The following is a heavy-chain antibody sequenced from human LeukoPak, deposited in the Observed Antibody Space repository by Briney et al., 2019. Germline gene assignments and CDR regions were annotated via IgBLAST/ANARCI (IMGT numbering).Heavy chain of an antibody. CDR2: IYHSGST. V-gene: IGHV4-30-2*01. CDR3: ARRNGYYFDY. D-gene: IGHD3-3*01. J-gene: IGHJ4*02. Sequence: SETLSLTCAVSGGSISSGGYSWSWIRQPPGKGLEWIGYIYHSGSTYYNPSLKSRVTISVDRSKNQFSLKLSSVTAADTAVYCCARRNGYYFDYWGQGTLVTVSS. CDR1: GGSISSGGYS.